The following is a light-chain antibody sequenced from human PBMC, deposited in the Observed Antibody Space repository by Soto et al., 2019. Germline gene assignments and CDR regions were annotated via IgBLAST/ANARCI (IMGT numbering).Light chain of an antibody. V-gene: IGLV4-69*01. J-gene: IGLJ1*01. Sequence: QPVLTQSPSASASLGASVKLTCTLSSGHSSYAIAWHQQQPEKGPRYLMKLNSDGSHSKGDGSPDRFSGSSSGAERYLIISGLQSEDEADYYCQTWGTGIHVFGTGTKLTVL. CDR2: LNSDGSH. CDR3: QTWGTGIHV. CDR1: SGHSSYA.